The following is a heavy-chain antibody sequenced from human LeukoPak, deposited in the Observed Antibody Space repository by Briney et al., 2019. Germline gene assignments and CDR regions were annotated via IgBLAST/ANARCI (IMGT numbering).Heavy chain of an antibody. CDR1: GFTFDDYA. CDR3: AKSAGARSWYGVIDY. J-gene: IGHJ4*02. D-gene: IGHD6-13*01. Sequence: GGSLRLSCAASGFTFDDYAMHWVRQAPGKGLEWVSGISWNSGSIVYADSVKGRFTISRDNAKNSLYLQMNSLRAEDTALYYCAKSAGARSWYGVIDYWGQGTLVTVSS. V-gene: IGHV3-9*01. CDR2: ISWNSGSI.